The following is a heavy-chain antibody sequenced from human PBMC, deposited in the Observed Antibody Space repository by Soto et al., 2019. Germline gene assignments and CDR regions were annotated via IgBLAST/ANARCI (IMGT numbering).Heavy chain of an antibody. CDR2: IYYSGST. CDR3: ARGSNYAYDRTGYYPY. J-gene: IGHJ4*02. V-gene: IGHV4-59*01. Sequence: PSETLSLTSTVSGGSISSYYWCWIRQPPGKGLEWIGYIYYSGSTNYNPSLKSRVTISVDTSKNQFSLKLSSVTAADTAVYYCARGSNYAYDRTGYYPYWGPGTLLTVSS. D-gene: IGHD3-22*01. CDR1: GGSISSYY.